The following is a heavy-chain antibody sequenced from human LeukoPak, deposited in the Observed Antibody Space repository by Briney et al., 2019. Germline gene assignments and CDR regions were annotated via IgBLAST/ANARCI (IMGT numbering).Heavy chain of an antibody. CDR3: AKDLGVSSSPFDY. CDR2: ISGSGGST. J-gene: IGHJ4*01. Sequence: SGGSLRLSCAASGFTFSSYAMSWVRQAPGKGQEWVSAISGSGGSTYYADSVKGRFTISRDNSKNTLYLQMNSLRAEDTAVYYCAKDLGVSSSPFDYWGHRTLVTVSS. V-gene: IGHV3-23*01. CDR1: GFTFSSYA. D-gene: IGHD6-6*01.